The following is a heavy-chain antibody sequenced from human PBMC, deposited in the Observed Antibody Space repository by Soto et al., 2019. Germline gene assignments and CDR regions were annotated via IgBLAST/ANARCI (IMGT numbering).Heavy chain of an antibody. CDR3: ARVGLASGPTDYYDSSGYYYTLHYYYYYGMDV. CDR1: GFTFSSYS. V-gene: IGHV3-48*02. J-gene: IGHJ6*02. CDR2: ISSSSSTI. D-gene: IGHD3-22*01. Sequence: EVQLVESGGGLVQPGGSLRLSCAASGFTFSSYSMNWVRQAPGKGLEWVSYISSSSSTIYYADSVKGRFTISRDNAKNSLYLQMNSLRDEDTAVYYCARVGLASGPTDYYDSSGYYYTLHYYYYYGMDVWGQGTTVTVSS.